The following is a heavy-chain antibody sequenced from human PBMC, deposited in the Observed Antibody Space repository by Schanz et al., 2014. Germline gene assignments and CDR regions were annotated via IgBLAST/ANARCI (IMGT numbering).Heavy chain of an antibody. V-gene: IGHV1-18*01. Sequence: QVQLVQSGAEVKKPGASVKVSCKASGYNITSNDVTWVRQATGQGLEWMGWITAYNGDTNYALKLQGRVTMTTDTSTGTAYMELRSLRSDDTALYDCTRRGYSYALSAFDIWGQGTMVTVSS. CDR1: GYNITSND. CDR3: TRRGYSYALSAFDI. J-gene: IGHJ3*02. D-gene: IGHD5-18*01. CDR2: ITAYNGDT.